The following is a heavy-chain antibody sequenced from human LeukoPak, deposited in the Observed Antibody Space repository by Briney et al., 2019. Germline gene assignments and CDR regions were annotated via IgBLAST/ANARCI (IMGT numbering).Heavy chain of an antibody. D-gene: IGHD3-22*01. Sequence: ASVKVSCKASGYTFTGYYMHGVRQAPGQGLEWMGRINPNSGGTNYAQKFQGRVTMTRDTSISTAYMELSRLRSDDTAVYYCARDRAYYYDSSGYYYPYDYWGQGTLVTVSS. CDR2: INPNSGGT. V-gene: IGHV1-2*06. J-gene: IGHJ4*02. CDR1: GYTFTGYY. CDR3: ARDRAYYYDSSGYYYPYDY.